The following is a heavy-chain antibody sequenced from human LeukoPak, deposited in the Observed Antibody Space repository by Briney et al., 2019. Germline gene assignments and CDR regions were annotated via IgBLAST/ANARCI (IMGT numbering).Heavy chain of an antibody. J-gene: IGHJ4*02. CDR1: GFTFSTFA. Sequence: GGSLRLSCAASGFTFSTFAMHWVRLSPGKGLEWVTSITGSGPYMLYADSVKHRFTISRDNTKNLLYLEMNSLRAEDTAMYFCVRDVGAVRGEVYFDYWGQGTLVTVSS. CDR2: ITGSGPYM. V-gene: IGHV3-21*06. CDR3: VRDVGAVRGEVYFDY. D-gene: IGHD3-10*01.